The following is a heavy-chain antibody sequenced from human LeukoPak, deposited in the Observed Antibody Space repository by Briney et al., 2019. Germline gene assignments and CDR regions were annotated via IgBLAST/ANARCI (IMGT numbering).Heavy chain of an antibody. D-gene: IGHD6-19*01. CDR3: ARGYSSGWDPDFDY. CDR1: GHTFTSYD. V-gene: IGHV1-8*01. J-gene: IGHJ4*02. Sequence: ASVKVSCKASGHTFTSYDINWVRQATGQGLEWMGWMNPNSGNTGYAQKFQGRVTMTRNTSISTAYMELSSLRSEDTAVYYCARGYSSGWDPDFDYWGQGTLVTVSS. CDR2: MNPNSGNT.